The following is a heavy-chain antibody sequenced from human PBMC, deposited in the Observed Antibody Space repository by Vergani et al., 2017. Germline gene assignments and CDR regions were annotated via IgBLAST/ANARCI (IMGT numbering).Heavy chain of an antibody. D-gene: IGHD5-12*01. CDR3: ARETGYDSRGWFDP. V-gene: IGHV4-61*02. CDR2: ISTSGST. Sequence: QVQLQESGPGLVKPSQTLSLTCTVSGGSISSGSYYWSWIRQPAGKGLEWIGRISTSGSTNYNPSLKSRVTISVATSKNQFSLKLSAVTAADTAVYYGARETGYDSRGWFDPWGQGTLVTVSS. J-gene: IGHJ5*02. CDR1: GGSISSGSYY.